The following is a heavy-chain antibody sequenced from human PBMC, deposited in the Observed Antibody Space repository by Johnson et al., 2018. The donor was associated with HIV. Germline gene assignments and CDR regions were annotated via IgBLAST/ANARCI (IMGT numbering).Heavy chain of an antibody. CDR3: ARGWGGQQPI. CDR2: IKHDGSEK. CDR1: GFTFSTYW. V-gene: IGHV3-7*05. D-gene: IGHD6-13*01. J-gene: IGHJ3*02. Sequence: VQLVESGGGLVQPGRSLRLSCVASGFTFSTYWMNWVRQAPGKGPQWLANIKHDGSEKYYADSVKGRFTISRDNAKNALYLQMNSLRAEDTAIYYCARGWGGQQPIWGQGTMVTVSS.